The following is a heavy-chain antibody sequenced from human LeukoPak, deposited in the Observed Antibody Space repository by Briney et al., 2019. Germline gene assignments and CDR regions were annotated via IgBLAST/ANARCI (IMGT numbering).Heavy chain of an antibody. CDR3: ARDSNPAKYYFDY. CDR2: INPNSGGT. D-gene: IGHD1-14*01. Sequence: GASVKVSCKASGYTFTGYYMHWVRQAPGQGLEWMGWINPNSGGTNYAQKFQGWVTMTRDTSISTAYMELSSLRSEDTAVYYCARDSNPAKYYFDYWGQGTLVTVSS. J-gene: IGHJ4*02. V-gene: IGHV1-2*04. CDR1: GYTFTGYY.